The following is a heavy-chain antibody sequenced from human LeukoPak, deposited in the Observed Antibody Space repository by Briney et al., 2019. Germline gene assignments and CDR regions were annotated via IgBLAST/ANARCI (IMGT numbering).Heavy chain of an antibody. CDR2: IGGGDK. J-gene: IGHJ4*02. CDR3: AKDGQNFNAMWDYFDS. V-gene: IGHV3-23*01. Sequence: GGSLRLSCTASGFDFSTYAMSWVRQAPGKGLEWVSGIGGGDKHYADSVKGRFTISRDNSKNTVELQMSSLRAEDTAVYYCAKDGQNFNAMWDYFDSWGRGTLVTVSS. D-gene: IGHD1-26*01. CDR1: GFDFSTYA.